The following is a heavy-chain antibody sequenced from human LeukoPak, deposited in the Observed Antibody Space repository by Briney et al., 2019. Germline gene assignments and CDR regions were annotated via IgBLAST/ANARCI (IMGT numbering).Heavy chain of an antibody. CDR2: ISSSSSTI. J-gene: IGHJ4*02. CDR1: GFTFSSYG. V-gene: IGHV3-48*02. Sequence: GGSLRLSCAASGFTFSSYGMNWVRQAPGKGLEWVSYISSSSSTIYYADSVKGRFTISRDNAKNSLYLQMNSLRDEDTAVYYCARDRYYYGSGSYLDWGQGTLVTVSS. CDR3: ARDRYYYGSGSYLD. D-gene: IGHD3-10*01.